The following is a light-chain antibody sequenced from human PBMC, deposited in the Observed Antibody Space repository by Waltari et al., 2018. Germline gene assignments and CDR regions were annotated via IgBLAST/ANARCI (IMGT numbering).Light chain of an antibody. CDR1: QSIGRY. CDR3: QNHERLPAT. V-gene: IGKV3-20*01. J-gene: IGKJ1*01. CDR2: AAS. Sequence: EVVLTQSPGTLSLSPGERATLSCRASQSIGRYLVWYQQRPCQAPSLLIYAASTRATGIPDRFSGSGSGTDFTLTISRLEPEDFAVYYCQNHERLPATFGQGTKVEIK.